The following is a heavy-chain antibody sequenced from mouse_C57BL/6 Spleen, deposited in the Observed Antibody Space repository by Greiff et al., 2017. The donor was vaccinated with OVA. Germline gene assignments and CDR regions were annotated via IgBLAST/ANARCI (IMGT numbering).Heavy chain of an antibody. CDR3: ARRSHFDY. CDR2: IDPSGSYT. J-gene: IGHJ2*01. Sequence: QVQLQQPGAELVMPGASVKLSCKASGYTFTSYWMHWVKQRPGQGLEWIGEIDPSGSYTNYNQKFKGKSTLTVDKSSSTAYMQLSSLTSEDAAVYYCARRSHFDYWGQGTTLTVSS. V-gene: IGHV1-69*01. D-gene: IGHD6-2*01. CDR1: GYTFTSYW.